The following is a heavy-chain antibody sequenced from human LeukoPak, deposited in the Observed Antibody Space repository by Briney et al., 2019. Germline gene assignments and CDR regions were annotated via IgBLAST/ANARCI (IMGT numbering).Heavy chain of an antibody. CDR1: GGSISSYY. Sequence: PSETLSLTCTVSGGSISSYYWSWIRQPPGKGLEWIGYIYYTGSTNYNPSLKSRVTISLDTSKNQFSLKLSSVTAADTAVYYCARHTQLSGYYFDYWGQGALVAVSS. CDR3: ARHTQLSGYYFDY. D-gene: IGHD1-1*01. V-gene: IGHV4-59*08. CDR2: IYYTGST. J-gene: IGHJ4*02.